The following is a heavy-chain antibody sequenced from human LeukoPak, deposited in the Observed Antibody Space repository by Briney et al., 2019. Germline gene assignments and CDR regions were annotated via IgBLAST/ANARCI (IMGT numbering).Heavy chain of an antibody. CDR1: GFTFSSYA. D-gene: IGHD1-1*01. CDR3: AKPLEGLYKEGAFDI. CDR2: ISGSGGST. Sequence: PGGSLRLSCAASGFTFSSYAMSWVRQAPGKGLEWVSAISGSGGSTYYADSVKGRFTISRDNSKNTLYLQMNSLRAEDTAVYYCAKPLEGLYKEGAFDIWGQGTMVTVPS. V-gene: IGHV3-23*01. J-gene: IGHJ3*02.